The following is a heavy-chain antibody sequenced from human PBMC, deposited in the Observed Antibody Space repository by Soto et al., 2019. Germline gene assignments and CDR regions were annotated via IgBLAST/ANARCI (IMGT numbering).Heavy chain of an antibody. CDR3: ARGGQDYYYYYGMDV. CDR1: GFTFSSYA. Sequence: QPGGSLRLSCAASGFTFSSYAMHWVRQAPGKGLEWVAVISYDGSNKYYADSVKGRFTISRDNSKNTLYLQMNSLRAEDTAVYYCARGGQDYYYYYGMDVWGQGTTVTVSS. V-gene: IGHV3-30-3*01. J-gene: IGHJ6*02. CDR2: ISYDGSNK.